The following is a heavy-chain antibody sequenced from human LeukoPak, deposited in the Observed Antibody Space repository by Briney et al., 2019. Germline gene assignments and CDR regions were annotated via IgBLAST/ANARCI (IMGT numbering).Heavy chain of an antibody. Sequence: ASVKVSYKASGYTFTSYDINWVRQATGQGLEWMGWMNPNSGNTGYAQKFQGRVTMTRNTSISTAYMELSSLRSEDTAVYYCARVFRNRYYYDSSGYYPFGYWGQGTLVTVSS. CDR1: GYTFTSYD. D-gene: IGHD3-22*01. J-gene: IGHJ4*02. CDR2: MNPNSGNT. CDR3: ARVFRNRYYYDSSGYYPFGY. V-gene: IGHV1-8*01.